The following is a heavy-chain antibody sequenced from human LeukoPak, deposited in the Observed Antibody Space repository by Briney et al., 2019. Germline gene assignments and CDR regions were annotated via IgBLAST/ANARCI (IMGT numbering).Heavy chain of an antibody. CDR3: ATALGYYTGGSCTRGYNWFDP. D-gene: IGHD2-8*02. CDR2: IYYGGST. J-gene: IGHJ5*02. CDR1: GGSISSSDYY. Sequence: PSETLSLTCTVSGGSISSSDYYWGWIRQPPGKGLEWIGSIYYGGSTYYNPSLKSRVTISVDTSMNQFSLKLSFVTTADTAVYYCATALGYYTGGSCTRGYNWFDPWGQGTLVTVPP. V-gene: IGHV4-39*01.